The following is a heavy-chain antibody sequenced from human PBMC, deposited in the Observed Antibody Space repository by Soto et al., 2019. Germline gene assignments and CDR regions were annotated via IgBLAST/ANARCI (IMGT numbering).Heavy chain of an antibody. D-gene: IGHD3-9*01. CDR3: ARRGYDIGGAYYFAS. J-gene: IGHJ4*02. V-gene: IGHV4-59*01. CDR2: ISYSGST. Sequence: QVQLQESGPGLVKASETLSLTCTVSSGSINSYSWSWIRQPPGKGLEWIGYISYSGSTNYNPSLKSRVNIAVDTSKNQFSLKLSSVTAADTAVYYCARRGYDIGGAYYFASWCRGTLVTVSS. CDR1: SGSINSYS.